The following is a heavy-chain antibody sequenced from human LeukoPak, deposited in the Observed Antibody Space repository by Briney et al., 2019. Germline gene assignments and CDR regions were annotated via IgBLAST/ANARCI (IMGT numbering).Heavy chain of an antibody. CDR2: IYYSGST. J-gene: IGHJ4*02. Sequence: PSETLSLTCAVYGGSFSCYYWSWIRQPPGKGLEWIGYIYYSGSTNYNPSLKSRVTISVDTSKNQFSLKLSSVTAADTAVYYCARGGKRYYGSGSYYFVYWGQGTLVTVSS. CDR3: ARGGKRYYGSGSYYFVY. CDR1: GGSFSCYY. V-gene: IGHV4-34*01. D-gene: IGHD3-10*01.